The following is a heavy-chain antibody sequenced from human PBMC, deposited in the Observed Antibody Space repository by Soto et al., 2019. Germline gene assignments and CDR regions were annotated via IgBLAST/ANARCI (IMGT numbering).Heavy chain of an antibody. D-gene: IGHD2-2*02. CDR3: AKRGTFDYTLFEN. J-gene: IGHJ3*02. Sequence: GGSLRLSCAASGFSFSSYAMHWVRQAPGKGLEWVAAISYDGSNKYYGDSVKGRFAISRDNSTNTLYLQMSSLRAEDTAVYYCAKRGTFDYTLFENWGQGTMVTVSS. CDR1: GFSFSSYA. CDR2: ISYDGSNK. V-gene: IGHV3-30*18.